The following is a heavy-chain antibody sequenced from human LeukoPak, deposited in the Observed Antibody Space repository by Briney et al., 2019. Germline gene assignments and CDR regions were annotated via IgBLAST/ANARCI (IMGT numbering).Heavy chain of an antibody. V-gene: IGHV3-48*04. CDR2: ISSSSSTI. CDR1: GFTFSSYS. D-gene: IGHD4-23*01. Sequence: GGSLRLSCAASGFTFSSYSMNWVRQAPGKGLEWVSYISSSSSTIYYADSVKGRFTISRDNAMNSLYLQMNSLRAEDTAVYYCAMASGGNYKDWGQGTLVTVSS. CDR3: AMASGGNYKD. J-gene: IGHJ4*02.